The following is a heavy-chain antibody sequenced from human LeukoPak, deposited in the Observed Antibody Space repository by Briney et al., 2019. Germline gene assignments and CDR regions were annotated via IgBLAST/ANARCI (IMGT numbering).Heavy chain of an antibody. CDR2: IWYDGSNK. CDR3: AREVIPYYYDSSGVDY. J-gene: IGHJ4*02. CDR1: GFTFSSYG. V-gene: IGHV3-33*01. D-gene: IGHD3-22*01. Sequence: GGSLRLSCAASGFTFSSYGMHWVRQAPGKGLEWMAVIWYDGSNKYYADSVKGRFTISRDNSKNTLYLQMNSLRAEDTAVYYCAREVIPYYYDSSGVDYWGQGTLVTVSS.